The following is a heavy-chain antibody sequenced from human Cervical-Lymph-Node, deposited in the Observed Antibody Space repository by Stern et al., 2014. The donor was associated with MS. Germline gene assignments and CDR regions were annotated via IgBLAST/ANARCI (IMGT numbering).Heavy chain of an antibody. D-gene: IGHD3-3*01. CDR3: AIDRDDFRSGYSAPSKGYGLDV. CDR2: FVPEDGET. V-gene: IGHV1-24*01. J-gene: IGHJ6*02. CDR1: GYTLTELS. Sequence: QVQLVQSGAEVKKPGASVKVSCKVSGYTLTELSMHWVRQAPGKGLEWMGGFVPEDGETIYAQKFKGRVTMTEDTSTDTAYMELSSLRSEDTAVYYCAIDRDDFRSGYSAPSKGYGLDVWGQGTTVTVTS.